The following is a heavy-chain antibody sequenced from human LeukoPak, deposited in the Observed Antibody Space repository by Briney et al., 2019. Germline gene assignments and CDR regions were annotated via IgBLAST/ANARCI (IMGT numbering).Heavy chain of an antibody. CDR2: IYYSGST. D-gene: IGHD6-13*01. V-gene: IGHV4-59*01. CDR1: GSSISNYY. CDR3: ASSGSFRQQLVK. Sequence: SETLSLTCTVSGSSISNYYWSWIRQPPGKGLEWIGYIYYSGSTNYNPSLKSRVTISVDTSKNQFSLKLSSVTAADTAVYYCASSGSFRQQLVKWGQGTLVTVSS. J-gene: IGHJ4*02.